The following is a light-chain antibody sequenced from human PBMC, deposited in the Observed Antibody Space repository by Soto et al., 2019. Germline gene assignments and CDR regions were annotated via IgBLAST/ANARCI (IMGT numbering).Light chain of an antibody. CDR2: DVT. CDR3: NSYAGGDSFDVI. V-gene: IGLV2-8*01. CDR1: SSEIGAYNY. J-gene: IGLJ2*01. Sequence: QSALTQPPSASGSHGLSVTISCTGTSSEIGAYNYVSWYQQYPGKAPKLIIYDVTERPSGVPDRFSGSKSGNTASLTVSGLRADDEAVYYCNSYAGGDSFDVIFGGGTNLTVL.